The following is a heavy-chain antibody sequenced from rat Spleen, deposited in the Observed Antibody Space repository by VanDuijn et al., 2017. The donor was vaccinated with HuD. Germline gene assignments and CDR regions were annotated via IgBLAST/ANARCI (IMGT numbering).Heavy chain of an antibody. D-gene: IGHD1-2*01. Sequence: EVQLVESDGGLVQPGRSLKLSCAASGFTFSDYYMAWVRQAPGKGLEWVATIDYGGSNTYYPDSVKGRFTISRDNAKSSLYLQMNSLKSEDTATYYCARHSLYSYYTVYYFDYWGQGVMVTVSS. CDR1: GFTFSDYY. J-gene: IGHJ2*01. V-gene: IGHV5-29*01. CDR3: ARHSLYSYYTVYYFDY. CDR2: IDYGGSNT.